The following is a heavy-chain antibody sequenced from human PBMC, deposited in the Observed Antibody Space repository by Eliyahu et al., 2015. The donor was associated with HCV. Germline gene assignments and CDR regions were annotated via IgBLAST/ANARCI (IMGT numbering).Heavy chain of an antibody. V-gene: IGHV3-23*01. CDR2: ISGSGGST. Sequence: EVQLLESGGGLVQPGGSLRLSCAASGFTFSSYAMSWVRQAPGKGLEWVSAISGSGGSTYYADSVKGRFTISRDNSKNTLYLQMNSLRAEDTAVYYCAKDGHCSSTSCPRWFDPWGQGTLVTVSS. CDR1: GFTFSSYA. J-gene: IGHJ5*02. D-gene: IGHD2-2*01. CDR3: AKDGHCSSTSCPRWFDP.